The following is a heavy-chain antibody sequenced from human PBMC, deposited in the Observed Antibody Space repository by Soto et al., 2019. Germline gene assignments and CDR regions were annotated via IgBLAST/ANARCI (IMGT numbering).Heavy chain of an antibody. Sequence: SATLSLTCTVSGGSISSYYWSWIRQPPGKGLEWIGYIYYSGSTNYNPSLKSRVTISVDTSKNQFSLKLSSVTAADTAVYYCASVDIVATNYYYYMDVWGKGTTVTVSS. CDR1: GGSISSYY. CDR3: ASVDIVATNYYYYMDV. J-gene: IGHJ6*03. CDR2: IYYSGST. D-gene: IGHD5-12*01. V-gene: IGHV4-59*01.